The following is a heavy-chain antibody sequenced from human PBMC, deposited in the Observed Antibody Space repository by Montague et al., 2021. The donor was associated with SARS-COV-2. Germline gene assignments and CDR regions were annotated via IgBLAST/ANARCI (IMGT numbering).Heavy chain of an antibody. D-gene: IGHD2-15*01. Sequence: TLSLTCTVSGGSISSGSYYWIWLRQPAGKGLDWIVRIYTSRSSNYNPSRQSPVTISTDTSKNPFSLKLSTVTAADTAVYSCARGCSGGSCYPNPFSTWGQGTLVTVSS. CDR2: IYTSRSS. V-gene: IGHV4-61*02. J-gene: IGHJ5*02. CDR1: GGSISSGSYY. CDR3: ARGCSGGSCYPNPFST.